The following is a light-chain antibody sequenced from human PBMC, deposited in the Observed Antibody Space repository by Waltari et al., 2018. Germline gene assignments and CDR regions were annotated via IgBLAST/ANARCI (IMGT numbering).Light chain of an antibody. V-gene: IGLV1-40*01. CDR2: GNS. CDR3: QSYDSSLSAPV. Sequence: QSVLTQPPSVSGAPGQRVTISCTGSSSNIGAGYDVHWYQQLPGTAPKLLIYGNSNRPSGVPDRFSGSKSGTSASLAITGLQAEDEADYYGQSYDSSLSAPVFGGGTKLTVL. J-gene: IGLJ2*01. CDR1: SSNIGAGYD.